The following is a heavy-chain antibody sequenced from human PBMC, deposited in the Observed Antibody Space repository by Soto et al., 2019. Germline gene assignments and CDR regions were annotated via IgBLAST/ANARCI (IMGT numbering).Heavy chain of an antibody. D-gene: IGHD3-10*01. Sequence: SETLSLTCTVSGGSISSGGYYWSWIRQHPGKGLEWFGYIYYSGSTYYNPSLKSRVTISVDTSKNQFSLKLSSVTAADTAVYYCARDRGLCFGELLYRGPSSYGMDVWGQGTTVTVSS. CDR2: IYYSGST. J-gene: IGHJ6*02. CDR1: GGSISSGGYY. CDR3: ARDRGLCFGELLYRGPSSYGMDV. V-gene: IGHV4-31*03.